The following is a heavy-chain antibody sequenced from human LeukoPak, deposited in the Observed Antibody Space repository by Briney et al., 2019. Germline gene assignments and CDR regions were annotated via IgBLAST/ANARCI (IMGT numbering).Heavy chain of an antibody. Sequence: ASVTVSFKASGYIFTTYYMHWVRQAPGQGLDWMGPINPSGGSTSYAQKFQGRVTVARDTSTSTVYMELSSLRSEDTAVYYCARSYYDLLATFDYWGQGTLVTVSS. D-gene: IGHD3-22*01. CDR3: ARSYYDLLATFDY. V-gene: IGHV1-46*01. J-gene: IGHJ4*02. CDR2: INPSGGST. CDR1: GYIFTTYY.